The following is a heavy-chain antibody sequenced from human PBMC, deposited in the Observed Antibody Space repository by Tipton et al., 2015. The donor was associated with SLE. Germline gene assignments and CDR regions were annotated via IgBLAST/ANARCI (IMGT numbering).Heavy chain of an antibody. V-gene: IGHV3-48*01. Sequence: GSLRLSCAASGFTFSSYSLNWVRQTPGKGLEWVSYISSSGTTMYYADSVKGRFTISRDNAKNALFLQMNSLRAEDTAVYYCARTWTYGYQFDSWGQGTLVTVSS. J-gene: IGHJ4*02. CDR1: GFTFSSYS. CDR3: ARTWTYGYQFDS. CDR2: ISSSGTTM. D-gene: IGHD6-25*01.